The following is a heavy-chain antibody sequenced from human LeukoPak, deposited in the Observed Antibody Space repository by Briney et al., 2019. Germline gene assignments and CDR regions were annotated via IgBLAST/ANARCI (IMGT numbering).Heavy chain of an antibody. CDR3: AKVSWANYFDY. Sequence: GGSLRLSCAVSGFTFSSYAMSWVRQAPGKGLEWVSTISGSGDNTYSADSMRGRFTISRDNSKNTLYLQMNSLRAEDTAIYYCAKVSWANYFDYWGQGTLVTVSS. J-gene: IGHJ4*02. V-gene: IGHV3-23*01. D-gene: IGHD6-13*01. CDR2: ISGSGDNT. CDR1: GFTFSSYA.